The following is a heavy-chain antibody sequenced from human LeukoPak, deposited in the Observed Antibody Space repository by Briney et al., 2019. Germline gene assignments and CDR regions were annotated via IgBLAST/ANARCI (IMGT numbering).Heavy chain of an antibody. V-gene: IGHV4-31*03. CDR1: GGSISSGGYY. CDR3: ARDGRYGMDA. Sequence: SETLSLTCTVSGGSISSGGYYWSWIRQHPGKGLEWIGYIYYSGSTYYNPSLKSRVTISVDTSKNQFSLKLSSVTAADTAVYYCARDGRYGMDAWGQGTTVTVSS. J-gene: IGHJ6*02. CDR2: IYYSGST.